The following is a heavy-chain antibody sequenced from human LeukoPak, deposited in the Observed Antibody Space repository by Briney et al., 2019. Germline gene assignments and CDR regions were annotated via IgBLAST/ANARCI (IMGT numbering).Heavy chain of an antibody. V-gene: IGHV3-66*01. CDR3: TRDRSSMVRGNYFDH. CDR2: LYSGETT. Sequence: GGSLRLSCAVSGFTVSTNFMSWVRQAPGKGLEWVSVLYSGETTSYVDSVKGRFTISRDNSKNTLYLQMNSLRVEDTAVYYCTRDRSSMVRGNYFDHWGQGTLVTVSS. CDR1: GFTVSTNF. D-gene: IGHD3-10*01. J-gene: IGHJ4*02.